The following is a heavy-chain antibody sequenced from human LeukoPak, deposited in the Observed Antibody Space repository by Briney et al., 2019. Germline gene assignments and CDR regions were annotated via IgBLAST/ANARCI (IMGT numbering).Heavy chain of an antibody. Sequence: PGGSLRLSCAASGFSFGTYGMHWVRQAPGKGLEWLAFIQSDGRNKYYADSVKGRFTISRDNSKNTLFLQMNSLRAEDTAVYYCAKDKSMVRELDYWGQGNLVTVSS. CDR1: GFSFGTYG. D-gene: IGHD3-10*01. CDR3: AKDKSMVRELDY. J-gene: IGHJ4*02. CDR2: IQSDGRNK. V-gene: IGHV3-30*02.